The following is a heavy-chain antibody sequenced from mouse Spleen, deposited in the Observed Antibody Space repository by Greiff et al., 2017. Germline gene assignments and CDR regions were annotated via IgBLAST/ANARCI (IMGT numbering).Heavy chain of an antibody. J-gene: IGHJ2*01. D-gene: IGHD3-2*02. CDR2: INPNYGTT. CDR3: GSEQLRLPYFDY. Sequence: VQLQQSGPELVKPGASVKISCKASGYSFTDYNMNWVKQSNGKSLEWIGVINPNYGTTSYNQKFKGKATLTVDQSSSTAYMQLNSLTSEDSAVYYWGSEQLRLPYFDYWGQGTTLTVSS. CDR1: GYSFTDYN. V-gene: IGHV1-39*01.